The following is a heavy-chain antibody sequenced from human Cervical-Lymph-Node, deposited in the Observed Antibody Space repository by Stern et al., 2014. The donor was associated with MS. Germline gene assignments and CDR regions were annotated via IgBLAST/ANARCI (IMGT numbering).Heavy chain of an antibody. V-gene: IGHV3-74*02. CDR3: ARGPRGPGAFDI. CDR1: GFTFSSHW. J-gene: IGHJ3*02. Sequence: VQLVESGGGLVQPGGSLRLSCAASGFTFSSHWMHWVRQGPGKGLVWVSRINSDGSSTNYADSVKGRFTISRDNAKNTLYLQMNSLTAEDTAVYYCARGPRGPGAFDIWGQGTMVTVSS. CDR2: INSDGSST. D-gene: IGHD3-10*01.